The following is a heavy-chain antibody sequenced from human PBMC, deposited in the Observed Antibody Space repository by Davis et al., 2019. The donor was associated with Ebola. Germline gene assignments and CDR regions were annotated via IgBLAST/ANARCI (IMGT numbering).Heavy chain of an antibody. CDR1: VYTFTSYV. D-gene: IGHD7-27*01. Sequence: ASVNVSCKASVYTFTSYVIRWVRQAPGKGLEWMGWISAYNGNTNYAQKLQGRVTMTTDTSTSKAYMELRSLRSDDTAVYYCASGSYWGNDAFDIWGQGTMVTVSS. CDR2: ISAYNGNT. J-gene: IGHJ3*02. V-gene: IGHV1-18*01. CDR3: ASGSYWGNDAFDI.